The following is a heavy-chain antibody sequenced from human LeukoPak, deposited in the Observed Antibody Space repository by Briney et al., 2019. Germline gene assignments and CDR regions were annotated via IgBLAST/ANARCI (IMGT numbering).Heavy chain of an antibody. V-gene: IGHV3-7*01. Sequence: PGGSLRLSCAASGFTFSSHWMSWVRQAPGKGLEWVANIKQDGSEKYYVDSVKGRCTISRDNAKNPLYLQMNSLRAEDTAVYYCAREGPDDFWSGYYTHYYMDVWGKGTTVTVSS. CDR2: IKQDGSEK. CDR3: AREGPDDFWSGYYTHYYMDV. D-gene: IGHD3-3*01. CDR1: GFTFSSHW. J-gene: IGHJ6*03.